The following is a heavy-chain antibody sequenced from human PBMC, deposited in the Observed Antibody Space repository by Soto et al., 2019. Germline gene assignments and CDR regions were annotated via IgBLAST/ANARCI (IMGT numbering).Heavy chain of an antibody. D-gene: IGHD4-17*01. CDR1: GDAFSSYA. CDR3: ARSYSVTTSSYYGMDV. V-gene: IGHV1-69*01. CDR2: IIPMFGTP. J-gene: IGHJ6*02. Sequence: QVQLIQSGAAVKKPGSSVKVSCHTSGDAFSSYAMSWVRQGPGQGLEWMGGIIPMFGTPIYTEKFQGRVTFTADETTRAVYMELRSLTSDDSAVYYCARSYSVTTSSYYGMDVWGQGTTIIVS.